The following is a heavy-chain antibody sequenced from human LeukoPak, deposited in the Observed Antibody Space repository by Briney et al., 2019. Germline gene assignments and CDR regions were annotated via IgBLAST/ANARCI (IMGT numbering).Heavy chain of an antibody. CDR3: ARVLLWFGELTSGYY. Sequence: GGSLRLSCAASGFTFSSYSMNWVRQAPGKGLEWVSYISSSSSTIYYADSVKGRFTISRDNAKNSLYLQMNSLRAEDTAVYYCARVLLWFGELTSGYYRGQGTLVTVSS. CDR2: ISSSSSTI. V-gene: IGHV3-48*04. D-gene: IGHD3-10*01. CDR1: GFTFSSYS. J-gene: IGHJ4*02.